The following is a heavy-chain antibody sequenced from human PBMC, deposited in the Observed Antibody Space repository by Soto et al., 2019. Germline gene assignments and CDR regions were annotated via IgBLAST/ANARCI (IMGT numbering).Heavy chain of an antibody. CDR2: IWYDGSNK. V-gene: IGHV3-33*01. Sequence: GGSLRLSCAASGFTFSSYGMHWVRQAPGKGLEWVAVIWYDGSNKYYADSVKGRFTISRDNSKNTLYLQMNSMRAEDTAVYYCARDDGEVPAVIAPPMDVGGQGTTVTVSS. D-gene: IGHD2-2*01. CDR3: ARDDGEVPAVIAPPMDV. J-gene: IGHJ6*02. CDR1: GFTFSSYG.